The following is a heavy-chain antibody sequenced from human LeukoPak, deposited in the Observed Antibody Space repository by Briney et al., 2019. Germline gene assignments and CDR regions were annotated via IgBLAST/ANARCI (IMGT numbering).Heavy chain of an antibody. CDR2: ISAYNGNT. Sequence: ASVKVSCKASGYTFTSYGISWVRQAPGQGLEWMGWISAYNGNTNYAQKLQGRVTMTTDTSTSTAYMELRSLRSDDTAVYYCARPSSPQKWLSHSDAFDIWGQGTMVTVSS. CDR1: GYTFTSYG. J-gene: IGHJ3*02. CDR3: ARPSSPQKWLSHSDAFDI. V-gene: IGHV1-18*01. D-gene: IGHD3-22*01.